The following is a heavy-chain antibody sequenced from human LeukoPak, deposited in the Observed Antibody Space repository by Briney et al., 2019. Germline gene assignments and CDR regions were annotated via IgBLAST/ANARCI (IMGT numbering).Heavy chain of an antibody. J-gene: IGHJ4*02. CDR3: ARTRYSGYDGVDFDY. Sequence: SGTLSLTCAVSGGSISSSNWWSWVRQPPGKGLEWIGEIYHSGSTNYNPSLKSRVTISVDKSKNQFSLKLSSVTAADTAVYYCARTRYSGYDGVDFDYWGQGTLVTVSS. V-gene: IGHV4-4*02. CDR1: GGSISSSNW. CDR2: IYHSGST. D-gene: IGHD5-12*01.